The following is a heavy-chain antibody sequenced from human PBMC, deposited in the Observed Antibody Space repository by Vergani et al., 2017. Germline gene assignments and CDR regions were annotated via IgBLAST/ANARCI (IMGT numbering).Heavy chain of an antibody. Sequence: QVQLQESGPGLVKPSQTLSLTCAVSGGSISSGGYYWSWIRQHPGKGLEWIGYIYYSGSTYYNPSLKSRVTISVDTSKNQFSLKLSSVTAADTAVYYCARASIGFTVLGVVMTRFAFYILGQVTMVTVSS. CDR2: IYYSGST. J-gene: IGHJ3*02. D-gene: IGHD3-3*01. CDR3: ARASIGFTVLGVVMTRFAFYI. CDR1: GGSISSGGYY. V-gene: IGHV4-31*11.